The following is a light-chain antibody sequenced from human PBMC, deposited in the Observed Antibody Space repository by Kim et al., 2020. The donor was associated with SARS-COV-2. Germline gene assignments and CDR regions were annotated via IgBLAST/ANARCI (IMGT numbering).Light chain of an antibody. V-gene: IGKV1-33*01. J-gene: IGKJ4*01. CDR2: DTS. CDR1: QDITTY. Sequence: DIQMTQSPSSLSASVGDSITMTCRASQDITTYLNWYQQKPGRAPKVLIFDTSFLETGVPPRFTGSGSGSNFTLTISGLQPEDIATYYCQQFDSPPLTFGGGTRVDIK. CDR3: QQFDSPPLT.